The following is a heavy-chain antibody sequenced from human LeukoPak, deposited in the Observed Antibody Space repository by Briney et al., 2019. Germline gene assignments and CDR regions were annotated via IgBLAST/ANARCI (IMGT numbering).Heavy chain of an antibody. D-gene: IGHD3-10*01. Sequence: GGSLRLSCVASGFSFSNHGMHWVRQAPGKGLEWVSVIASDGGAKFYADSVKGRFTLSRDNSKNMFFLQMNFLTVEDTAIYYCAREATRGQGYFDHWGQGTPVTVSS. CDR2: IASDGGAK. V-gene: IGHV3-30*03. CDR3: AREATRGQGYFDH. CDR1: GFSFSNHG. J-gene: IGHJ4*02.